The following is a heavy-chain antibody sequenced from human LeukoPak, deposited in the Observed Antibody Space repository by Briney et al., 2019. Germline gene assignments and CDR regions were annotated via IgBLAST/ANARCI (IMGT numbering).Heavy chain of an antibody. V-gene: IGHV3-23*01. CDR2: ISGSGGST. CDR3: ASLFGELSGDY. Sequence: GGSLRLSCAASGFTFSSYAMSWVRQAPGKGLEWVSAISGSGGSTYYADSVKGRFTISRDNSKNTLYLQMNSLRAGDSALYHCASLFGELSGDYWGQGTLVTVSS. D-gene: IGHD3-10*02. J-gene: IGHJ4*02. CDR1: GFTFSSYA.